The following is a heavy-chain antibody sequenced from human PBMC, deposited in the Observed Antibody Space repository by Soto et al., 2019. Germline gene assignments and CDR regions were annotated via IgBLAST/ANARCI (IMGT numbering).Heavy chain of an antibody. CDR2: LSNTGRRT. Sequence: GGSLRLSCVVSVFPFGANAMSWVRQAPGEGLEWVSGLSNTGRRTSYADSVKGRFNISRDNSENTVYLQMNSLRVEDTAVYYCATEMGATQGPFDNWGQGTLVTVSS. CDR1: VFPFGANA. V-gene: IGHV3-23*01. D-gene: IGHD1-26*01. CDR3: ATEMGATQGPFDN. J-gene: IGHJ4*02.